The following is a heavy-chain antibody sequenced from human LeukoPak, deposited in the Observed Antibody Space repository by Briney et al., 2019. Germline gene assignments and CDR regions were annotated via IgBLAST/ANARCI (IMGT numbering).Heavy chain of an antibody. CDR1: GGSISSYY. V-gene: IGHV4-4*09. CDR2: IYTSGST. CDR3: ATGGGGTDYGMDV. J-gene: IGHJ6*02. Sequence: SETLSLTCTVSGGSISSYYWSWIRQPPGKGLEWIGCIYTSGSTNYNPSLKSRVTISVDTSKNQFSLKLSSVTAADTAVYYCATGGGGTDYGMDVWGQGTTVTVSS. D-gene: IGHD3-16*01.